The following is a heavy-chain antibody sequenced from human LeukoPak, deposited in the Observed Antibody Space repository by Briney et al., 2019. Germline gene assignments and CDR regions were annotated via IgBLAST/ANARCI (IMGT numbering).Heavy chain of an antibody. CDR2: INQDGTEK. D-gene: IGHD3-22*01. Sequence: GGPLRLSCKASGFTFSTYWMSWVRQAPGKGLEGVVNINQDGTEKHYLESMRGRFTISRDNAKNSLFLQMNSLRAEDTAVYFCARDLYYFESEGYYASDYWGQGTLVTVSS. CDR3: ARDLYYFESEGYYASDY. V-gene: IGHV3-7*01. J-gene: IGHJ4*02. CDR1: GFTFSTYW.